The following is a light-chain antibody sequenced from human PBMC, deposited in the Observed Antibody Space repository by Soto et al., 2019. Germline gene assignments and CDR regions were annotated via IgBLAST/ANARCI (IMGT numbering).Light chain of an antibody. CDR2: DAS. J-gene: IGKJ1*01. CDR3: QHRSNWPPWT. Sequence: EIVLTQSPATLSLSPGERATLACRASQSVSSYLAWYQQKPGQAPRLLIYDASNRATGIPARFSGSWSGTDFTLTISSLEPEDFAVYYCQHRSNWPPWTFGQGTKVEIK. V-gene: IGKV3-11*01. CDR1: QSVSSY.